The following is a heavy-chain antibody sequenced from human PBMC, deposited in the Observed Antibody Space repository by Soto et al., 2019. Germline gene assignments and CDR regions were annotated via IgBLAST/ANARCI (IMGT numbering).Heavy chain of an antibody. Sequence: QAQLGGSGGGVVQPGRSLRLSCAASEFGKYGMHWVRQAPGKELEWVAVASHDGSNRYYVESVNGRFTISRDKSSNTLYLQMNSLRAEDTAVYYCAKIGTSSGYYSYFDYWGQGTLVIVSS. J-gene: IGHJ4*02. CDR2: ASHDGSNR. CDR3: AKIGTSSGYYSYFDY. D-gene: IGHD3-22*01. V-gene: IGHV3-30*18. CDR1: EFGKYG.